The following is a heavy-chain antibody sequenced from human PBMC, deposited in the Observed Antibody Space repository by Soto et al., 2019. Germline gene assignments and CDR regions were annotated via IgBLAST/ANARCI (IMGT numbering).Heavy chain of an antibody. CDR2: INAGNGNT. Sequence: QVQLVQSGAEEKKPGASVKVSGKASGYTFTSYAMHWVRQAPGQRLEWMGWINAGNGNTKYSQKFQGRVTITRATSESTAYMELSSLRSEDTAVYYCARSIVVVTALDYWGQGTLVTVSS. CDR3: ARSIVVVTALDY. J-gene: IGHJ4*02. CDR1: GYTFTSYA. V-gene: IGHV1-3*05. D-gene: IGHD2-21*02.